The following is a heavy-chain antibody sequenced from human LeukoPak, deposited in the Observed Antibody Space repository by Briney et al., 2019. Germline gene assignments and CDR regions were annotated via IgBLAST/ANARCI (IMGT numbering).Heavy chain of an antibody. Sequence: PGGSLRLSCAASGFTFSSYSMNWVRQAPGKGLEWVSSISSSSSYIYYADSVKGRFTISRDNAKNSLYLQMNSLRAEDTAVYYCASSSSGWYGGWFDPWGQGTLVTVSS. J-gene: IGHJ5*02. CDR1: GFTFSSYS. CDR2: ISSSSSYI. D-gene: IGHD6-19*01. V-gene: IGHV3-21*01. CDR3: ASSSSGWYGGWFDP.